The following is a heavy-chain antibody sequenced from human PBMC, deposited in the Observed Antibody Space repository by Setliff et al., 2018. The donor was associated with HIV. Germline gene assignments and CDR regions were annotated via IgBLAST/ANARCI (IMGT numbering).Heavy chain of an antibody. CDR1: GGSFSGYY. J-gene: IGHJ5*02. V-gene: IGHV4-34*01. Sequence: SETLSLTCAVYGGSFSGYYWTWIRQSPGRGLEWIGEVNHKGVANYSPSLMRRATISVDTSKNQFSLKLSSVTAADAAVYYCASRVYYYDSSGYLREEGFDPWGQGTLVTVSS. CDR2: VNHKGVA. D-gene: IGHD3-22*01. CDR3: ASRVYYYDSSGYLREEGFDP.